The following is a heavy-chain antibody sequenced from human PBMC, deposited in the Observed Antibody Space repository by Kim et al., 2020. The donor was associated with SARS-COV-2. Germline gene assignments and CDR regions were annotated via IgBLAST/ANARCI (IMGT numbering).Heavy chain of an antibody. D-gene: IGHD2-8*01. CDR3: AKDVLGGMDV. CDR2: ST. Sequence: STYYSASVKGLFTIARDNSMNTLYLQMSSLRAEDTAVYYCAKDVLGGMDVWRQGTTVTVSS. J-gene: IGHJ6*02. V-gene: IGHV3-23*01.